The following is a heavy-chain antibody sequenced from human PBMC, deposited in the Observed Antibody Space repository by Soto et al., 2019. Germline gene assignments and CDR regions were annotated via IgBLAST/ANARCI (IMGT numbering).Heavy chain of an antibody. V-gene: IGHV1-69*01. D-gene: IGHD2-2*01. CDR1: GGTFSSYA. CDR2: IIPIFGTA. CDR3: ARVRDAIVVPAANNAFDI. Sequence: QVQLVQSGAEVKKPGSSVKVSCKASGGTFSSYAISWVRQAPGQGLEWMGGIIPIFGTANYAQKFQGRVTITADEYTSTAYMELSSLRSEDTAVYYCARVRDAIVVPAANNAFDIWGQGTMVTVSS. J-gene: IGHJ3*02.